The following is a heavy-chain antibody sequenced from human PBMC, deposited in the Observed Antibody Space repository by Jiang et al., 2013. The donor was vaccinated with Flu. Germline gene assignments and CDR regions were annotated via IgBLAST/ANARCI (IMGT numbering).Heavy chain of an antibody. CDR3: ARVTFGESLFDC. CDR2: IYYSGST. Sequence: GLVKPSETLSLTCAVSGGSISRYYWSWIRQPPGKGLEWIGRIYYSGSTYYNPSLKSRVIISVDTTKNQFSLKLSSVTAADTAVYYCARVTFGESLFDCWGQGTLVTVSS. CDR1: GGSISRYY. V-gene: IGHV4-59*12. D-gene: IGHD3-10*01. J-gene: IGHJ5*01.